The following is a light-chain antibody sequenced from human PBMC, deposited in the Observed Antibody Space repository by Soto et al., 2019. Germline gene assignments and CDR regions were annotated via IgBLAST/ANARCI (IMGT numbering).Light chain of an antibody. CDR2: SNN. J-gene: IGLJ3*02. Sequence: QSVLTQPPSASGTRGQRVTISCSGSNSNIGGNSVNWYQQLPLRAPKLLIYSNNQRPSGVPDRFSGSKSGTSASMAISGVRSEDEADYYCAVWDDSLTAWVFGGGTKLTVL. V-gene: IGLV1-47*02. CDR1: NSNIGGNS. CDR3: AVWDDSLTAWV.